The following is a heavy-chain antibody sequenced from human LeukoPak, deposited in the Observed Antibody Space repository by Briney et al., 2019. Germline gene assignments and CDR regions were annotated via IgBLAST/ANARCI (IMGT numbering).Heavy chain of an antibody. CDR1: GGSFSGYY. CDR2: VNHSGST. CDR3: ARGLAGGRITIFGVVIREVGFDY. V-gene: IGHV4-34*01. D-gene: IGHD3-3*01. Sequence: SETLSLTCAVYGGSFSGYYWSWIRQPPGKGLEWIGEVNHSGSTNYNPSLKSRVTISVDTSKNQFSLKLSSVTAADTAVYYCARGLAGGRITIFGVVIREVGFDYWGQGTLVTVSS. J-gene: IGHJ4*02.